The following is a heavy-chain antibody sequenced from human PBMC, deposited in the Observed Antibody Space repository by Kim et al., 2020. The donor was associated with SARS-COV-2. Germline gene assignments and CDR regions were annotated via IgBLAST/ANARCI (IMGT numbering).Heavy chain of an antibody. V-gene: IGHV3-74*01. CDR1: GFTFNKYW. J-gene: IGHJ4*02. D-gene: IGHD3-10*01. CDR2: IKSDGSTT. CDR3: ATGGYSGSGGYYVDY. Sequence: GGSLRLSCAASGFTFNKYWMHWVRQPPGKGLVWVSRIKSDGSTTSYADSVKGRFTISRDNTKNVVYLQMNSLRAEDTAVYYCATGGYSGSGGYYVDYWGQGTLVTVST.